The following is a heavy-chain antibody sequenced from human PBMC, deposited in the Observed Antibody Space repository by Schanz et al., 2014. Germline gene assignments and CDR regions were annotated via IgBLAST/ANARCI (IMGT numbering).Heavy chain of an antibody. J-gene: IGHJ4*02. CDR2: IIPSLGLA. CDR3: ASSGAGYSSSGDLEY. D-gene: IGHD6-13*01. Sequence: QVQLVHSGAEVKKPGSSVKVSCTASGGTFSSFGINWVRQAPGQGLEWMGRIIPSLGLAKYEQKFQDKGTITADKSTSTANRELTRLRSEDTAVYYCASSGAGYSSSGDLEYWGQGTLVTVSS. CDR1: GGTFSSFG. V-gene: IGHV1-69*04.